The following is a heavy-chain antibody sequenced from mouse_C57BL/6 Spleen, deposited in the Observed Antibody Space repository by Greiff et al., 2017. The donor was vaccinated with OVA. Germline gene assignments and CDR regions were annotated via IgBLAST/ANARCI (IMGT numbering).Heavy chain of an antibody. D-gene: IGHD1-1*02. V-gene: IGHV1-52*01. CDR1: GYTFTSYW. CDR3: AREGGNHDRPYFDV. CDR2: IDPSDSET. J-gene: IGHJ1*03. Sequence: QVQLQQPGAELVRPGSSVKLSCKASGYTFTSYWMHWVKQRPIQGLEWIGNIDPSDSETHYNQKFKDKATLTVDKSYSTAYMQISSLTSEDSAVYCCAREGGNHDRPYFDVWGTGTTVTVSS.